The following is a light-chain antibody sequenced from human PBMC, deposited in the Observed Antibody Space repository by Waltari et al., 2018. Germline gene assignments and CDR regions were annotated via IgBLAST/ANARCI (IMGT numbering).Light chain of an antibody. Sequence: QSALTQPASVSASPGQSITISCTGTSSDVGSYDYVSWYQQHPGKAPKLMIYDVTNRPSGVSNRFSGSKSGNTASLTISGLQAEDAADYYCSSYTSDTTWVFGGGTKLTVL. CDR3: SSYTSDTTWV. V-gene: IGLV2-14*03. J-gene: IGLJ3*02. CDR1: SSDVGSYDY. CDR2: DVT.